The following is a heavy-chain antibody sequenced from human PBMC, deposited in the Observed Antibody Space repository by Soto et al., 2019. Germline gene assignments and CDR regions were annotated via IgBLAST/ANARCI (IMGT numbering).Heavy chain of an antibody. J-gene: IGHJ2*01. CDR1: GFTFSSYD. CDR3: ARALLYHGRRYCDL. CDR2: IGNTGGP. V-gene: IGHV3-13*05. D-gene: IGHD2-2*01. Sequence: EVQLVESGGGLGQPGGSLRLSCAASGFTFSSYDMHWVRQATGKGLEWVSGIGNTGGPYYPGSVKGRFTISRDNAKNSLYLQRNSLSAGDTAVDFCARALLYHGRRYCDLWGHGTLVTVSS.